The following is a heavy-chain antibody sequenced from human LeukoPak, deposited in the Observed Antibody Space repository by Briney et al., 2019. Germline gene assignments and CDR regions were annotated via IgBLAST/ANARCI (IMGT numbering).Heavy chain of an antibody. CDR2: ISSSGSTI. Sequence: GGSLRLSCAASGFTFSDYYMSWIRQAPGKGLEWVSYISSSGSTIYYADSVKGRFTISRDNAKNSLYLQMNSLRAEDTAVYYCARDFPDYDFWSGSTEYYYGMDVWAKGPRSPSP. V-gene: IGHV3-11*01. J-gene: IGHJ6*02. D-gene: IGHD3-3*01. CDR1: GFTFSDYY. CDR3: ARDFPDYDFWSGSTEYYYGMDV.